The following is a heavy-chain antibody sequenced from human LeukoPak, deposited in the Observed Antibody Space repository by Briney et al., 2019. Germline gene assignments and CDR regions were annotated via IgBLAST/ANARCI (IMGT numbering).Heavy chain of an antibody. J-gene: IGHJ4*02. Sequence: SETLSLTCAVSGYSISSGYYWGWIRQPPGKGLEWIGSIYHSGSTYYNPSHKSRVTISVDTSKNQFSLKLSSVTAADTAVYYCARHWFGELPAGYWGQGTLVTVSS. CDR3: ARHWFGELPAGY. CDR2: IYHSGST. D-gene: IGHD3-10*01. CDR1: GYSISSGYY. V-gene: IGHV4-38-2*01.